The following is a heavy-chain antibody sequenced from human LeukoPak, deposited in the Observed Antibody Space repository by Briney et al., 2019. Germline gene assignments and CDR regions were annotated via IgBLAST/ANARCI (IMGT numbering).Heavy chain of an antibody. CDR2: IYYSGSL. J-gene: IGHJ5*02. Sequence: SETLSLTCTVPGGSISHYYCSWIRQPPGKGLEWIAYIYYSGSLNNNPSLKSRVTISIDTSKSQFSLKLSSVTAADTAVYYCASSGEDYECNSHYWSATWGPGNLVTVSS. CDR1: GGSISHYY. D-gene: IGHD2-8*02. V-gene: IGHV4-59*01. CDR3: ASSGEDYECNSHYWSAT.